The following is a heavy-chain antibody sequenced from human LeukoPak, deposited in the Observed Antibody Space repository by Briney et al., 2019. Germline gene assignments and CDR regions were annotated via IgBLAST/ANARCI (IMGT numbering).Heavy chain of an antibody. D-gene: IGHD3-22*01. J-gene: IGHJ4*02. CDR3: ARDLDRTNSGYGDY. Sequence: GASVKVSCKASGYTFTGYYMHWVRQAPGQGLEWMGWINPNSGGTNYAQKLQGRVTMTTDTSTSTAYMELRSLRSDDTAVYYCARDLDRTNSGYGDYWGQGTLVTVSS. V-gene: IGHV1-2*02. CDR1: GYTFTGYY. CDR2: INPNSGGT.